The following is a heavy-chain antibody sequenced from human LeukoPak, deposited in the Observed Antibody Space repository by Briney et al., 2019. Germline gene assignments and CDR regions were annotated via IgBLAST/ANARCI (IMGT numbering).Heavy chain of an antibody. Sequence: GGSLRLSFAASGFTVSSNYMSWVRQAPGKGLEWVSVIYSGGSTYYADSVKGRFTISRDNSKNTLYLQMNSLRAEDTAVYYCAREGGSYHNDYWGQGTLVTVSS. J-gene: IGHJ4*02. CDR3: AREGGSYHNDY. CDR2: IYSGGST. V-gene: IGHV3-66*01. D-gene: IGHD1-26*01. CDR1: GFTVSSNY.